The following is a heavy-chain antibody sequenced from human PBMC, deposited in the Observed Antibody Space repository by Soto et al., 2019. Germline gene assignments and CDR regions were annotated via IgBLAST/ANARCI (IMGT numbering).Heavy chain of an antibody. V-gene: IGHV3-74*01. CDR2: INSDGSST. CDR1: GFSFSTFW. J-gene: IGHJ4*02. Sequence: EVQLVESGGGLVQPGGSLRLSCEASGFSFSTFWMHWVRQAPGKGLVWVSRINSDGSSTYYADSVKGRVTISRDNAKNTLYLQLNSLSPEATAVYYCARDFESWGQGTLVPVSS. CDR3: ARDFES.